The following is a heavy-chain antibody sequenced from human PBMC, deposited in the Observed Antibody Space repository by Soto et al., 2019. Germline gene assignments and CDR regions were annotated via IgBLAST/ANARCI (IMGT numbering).Heavy chain of an antibody. CDR3: TREDSSTSEY. CDR1: GGSISSYY. J-gene: IGHJ4*02. D-gene: IGHD6-13*01. CDR2: VYYSGST. V-gene: IGHV4-4*08. Sequence: SETLSLTCTVSGGSISSYYWSWIRQPPGKGLEWIGYVYYSGSTNYNPSLKSRLTIFVDTPKNQFSLKLSSVTAADTALYYCTREDSSTSEYWSQGTLVTVSS.